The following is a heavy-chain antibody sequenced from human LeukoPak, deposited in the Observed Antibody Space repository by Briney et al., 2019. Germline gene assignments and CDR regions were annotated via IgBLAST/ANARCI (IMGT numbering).Heavy chain of an antibody. Sequence: ASVKVSCKASGYTFTGYYMHWVRQAPGQGLEWMGWINPNSGGTNYAQKFQGRVTMTRDTSISTAYMELSRLRSDDTAVYYCARDVTALRGYSYGSTDSDYWGQGTLVTVSS. CDR1: GYTFTGYY. CDR2: INPNSGGT. V-gene: IGHV1-2*02. CDR3: ARDVTALRGYSYGSTDSDY. D-gene: IGHD5-18*01. J-gene: IGHJ4*02.